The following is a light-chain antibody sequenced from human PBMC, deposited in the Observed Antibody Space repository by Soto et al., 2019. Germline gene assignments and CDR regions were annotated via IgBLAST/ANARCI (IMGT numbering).Light chain of an antibody. Sequence: IVMTQSTATLSVSPGERATLSCRASQSVSSNLAWYQQKPGQAPRLLIYGASTRATGIPARFSGSGSGTEFTLTISRLEPEDFAVYYCQQYGSSPWTFGQGTKV. CDR2: GAS. CDR1: QSVSSN. J-gene: IGKJ1*01. V-gene: IGKV3-15*01. CDR3: QQYGSSPWT.